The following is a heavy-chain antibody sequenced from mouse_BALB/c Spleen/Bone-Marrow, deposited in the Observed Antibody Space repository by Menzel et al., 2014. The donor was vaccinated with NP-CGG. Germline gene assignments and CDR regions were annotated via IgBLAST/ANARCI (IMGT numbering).Heavy chain of an antibody. V-gene: IGHV1-12*01. J-gene: IGHJ3*01. CDR1: GYTFTSYN. Sequence: SGAELVKPGASVMMSCKASGYTFTSYNIHWVRQTPGLGLEWIGAVYPGNGDTSYNQRFKVKATLTADKSSNTAYIGFSSLTSEDSAVYFCARSGYGNYAWFPYWGQGTLVTVSA. CDR3: ARSGYGNYAWFPY. D-gene: IGHD2-10*02. CDR2: VYPGNGDT.